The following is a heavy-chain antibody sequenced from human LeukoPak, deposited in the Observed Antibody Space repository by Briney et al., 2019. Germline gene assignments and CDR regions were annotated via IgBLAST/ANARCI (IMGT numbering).Heavy chain of an antibody. Sequence: GGSLRLSCAASGFTFSDYYMSWIRQAPGKGLEWVSYISSSGSTIYYADSVKGRFTISRDNAKNSLYLQMNSLRAEDTAMYYCARVKSCSSTSCYPVYWGQGTLVTVSS. CDR2: ISSSGSTI. CDR3: ARVKSCSSTSCYPVY. D-gene: IGHD2-2*01. CDR1: GFTFSDYY. V-gene: IGHV3-11*04. J-gene: IGHJ4*02.